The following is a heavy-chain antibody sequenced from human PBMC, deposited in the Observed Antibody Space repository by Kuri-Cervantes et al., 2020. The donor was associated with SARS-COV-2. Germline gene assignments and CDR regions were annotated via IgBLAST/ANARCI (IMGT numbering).Heavy chain of an antibody. Sequence: SVKVSCKASGGTFSSYAISWVRQAPGQGLEWMGRIIPILGTANYAQKFQGRVTITTDESTSTAYMELSSLRSEDTAVYYCAGVGHCSSTSCYAFDYWGQGTLVTVSS. CDR3: AGVGHCSSTSCYAFDY. D-gene: IGHD2-2*01. V-gene: IGHV1-69*11. J-gene: IGHJ4*02. CDR1: GGTFSSYA. CDR2: IIPILGTA.